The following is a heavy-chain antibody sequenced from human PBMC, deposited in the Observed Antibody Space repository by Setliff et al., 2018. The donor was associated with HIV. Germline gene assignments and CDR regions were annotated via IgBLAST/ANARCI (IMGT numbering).Heavy chain of an antibody. V-gene: IGHV4-61*10. CDR3: ARNSQKGIQPLLLAS. J-gene: IGHJ4*02. D-gene: IGHD1-1*01. CDR2: VYYTGST. Sequence: SETLSLTCTVSGGSINSGAYLWAWIRQPAGKGLEWIGIVYYTGSTNYNPSLKSRVAMSVDTSRNQFSLKLSSVTAADTAVYYCARNSQKGIQPLLLASWGPGTLVTVSS. CDR1: GGSINSGAYL.